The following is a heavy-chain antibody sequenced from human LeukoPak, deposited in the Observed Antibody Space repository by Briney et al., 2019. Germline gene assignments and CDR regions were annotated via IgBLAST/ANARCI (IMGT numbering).Heavy chain of an antibody. J-gene: IGHJ4*02. Sequence: GRSLRLSCTVSGFIFGDYTMNWVRQAPGKGLEWVSLVSTGGSTTYYADSVRGRFNVSRDNAKDTVFLQLNSLRAEDTAIYYCAKEGVISETFDCWGQGALVTVSS. CDR3: AKEGVISETFDC. CDR2: VSTGGSTT. V-gene: IGHV3-23*01. D-gene: IGHD2-21*01. CDR1: GFIFGDYT.